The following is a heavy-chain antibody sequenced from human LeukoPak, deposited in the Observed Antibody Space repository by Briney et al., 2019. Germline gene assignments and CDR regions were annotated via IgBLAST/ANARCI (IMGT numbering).Heavy chain of an antibody. Sequence: PGGSLRLSCAASGFTFSSYAMHWVRQAPGKGLEWVAVISYDGSNKYYADSVKGRFTISRDNPKNTLYLQMNSLRAEDTAVYYCARDRTLSTVTLPVGYYWGQGTLVTVSS. CDR2: ISYDGSNK. V-gene: IGHV3-30-3*01. CDR1: GFTFSSYA. D-gene: IGHD4-4*01. CDR3: ARDRTLSTVTLPVGYY. J-gene: IGHJ4*02.